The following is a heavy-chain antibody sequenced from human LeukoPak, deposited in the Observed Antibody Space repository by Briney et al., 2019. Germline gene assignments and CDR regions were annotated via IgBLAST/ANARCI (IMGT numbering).Heavy chain of an antibody. CDR2: VYYSGST. V-gene: IGHV4-59*01. CDR3: ARTEYYFDH. Sequence: SETLSLTCTVSGVSISSYYWSWIRQPPGKGLEWIGYVYYSGSTHYNPSLKSRLTMSADTSKNQFSLKLTSVTAADTAVYYCARTEYYFDHWGQGTLVTVSS. CDR1: GVSISSYY. J-gene: IGHJ4*02. D-gene: IGHD3-10*01.